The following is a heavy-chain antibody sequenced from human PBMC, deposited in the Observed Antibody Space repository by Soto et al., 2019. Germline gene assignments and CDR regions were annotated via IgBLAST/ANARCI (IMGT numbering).Heavy chain of an antibody. D-gene: IGHD3-22*01. J-gene: IGHJ4*02. CDR2: ISAYNGNT. CDR3: ARDDRYYYDSSGYLAHLGGGGGY. Sequence: QVQLVQSGAEVKKPGASVKVSCKASGYTFTSYGISWVRQAPGQGLEWMGWISAYNGNTNYAQKLQGRVTMTTDTTTSTAYMELRSLRSDDTAVYYCARDDRYYYDSSGYLAHLGGGGGYWGQGTLVTVSS. CDR1: GYTFTSYG. V-gene: IGHV1-18*01.